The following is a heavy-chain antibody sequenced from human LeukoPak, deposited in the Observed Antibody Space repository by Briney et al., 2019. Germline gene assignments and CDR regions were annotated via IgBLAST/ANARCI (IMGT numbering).Heavy chain of an antibody. CDR2: IYHSGST. CDR3: ARDRHGYCSGGGCRENWFDP. CDR1: GYSISSGYY. Sequence: PSETLSLTCAVSGYSISSGYYWGWIRQPPGKGLEWIGSIYHSGSTYYNPSLKSRVTISVDTSKNQFSLKMSSVTAADTAVYYCARDRHGYCSGGGCRENWFDPWGQGTLVTVSS. V-gene: IGHV4-38-2*02. J-gene: IGHJ5*02. D-gene: IGHD2-15*01.